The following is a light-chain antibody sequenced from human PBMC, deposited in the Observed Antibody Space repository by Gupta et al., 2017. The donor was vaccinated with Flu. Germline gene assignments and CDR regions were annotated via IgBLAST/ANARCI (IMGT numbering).Light chain of an antibody. CDR2: LNSDGSH. CDR1: SGHSSYA. CDR3: QTWGTGMGV. Sequence: VKITCTLSSGHSSYASAWHQQQPEKGPRYLMKLNSDGSHSKGDGIPDRFSGSSSGAERYLTISSLQAEDEADYYCQTWGTGMGVFGGGTKLT. J-gene: IGLJ3*02. V-gene: IGLV4-69*01.